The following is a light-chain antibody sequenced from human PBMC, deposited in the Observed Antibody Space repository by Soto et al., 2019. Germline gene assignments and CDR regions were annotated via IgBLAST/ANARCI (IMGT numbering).Light chain of an antibody. CDR1: TGAVTSGHY. Sequence: QAVVTQEPSLTVSPGGTVTLTCGSSTGAVTSGHYPYWFQQKPGQAPRTLIYDTTDKHSWTPTRFSGSLLGGKAALTLSGAQTEDEADYYCLLSYSGARVFGGGTKLTVL. V-gene: IGLV7-46*01. J-gene: IGLJ2*01. CDR3: LLSYSGARV. CDR2: DTT.